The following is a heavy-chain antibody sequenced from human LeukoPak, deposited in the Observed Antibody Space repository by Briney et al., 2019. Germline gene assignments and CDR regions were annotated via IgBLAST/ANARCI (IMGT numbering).Heavy chain of an antibody. J-gene: IGHJ4*02. Sequence: GGSLRLSCAASGFTFSSYSMNWVRQAPGKGLEWVSSISSSSSYIYYADSVKGRFTISRDNAKNSLYLQMNSLRVEDTAIYYCAKEDIAGNGFPFDSWGQGTMVTVSS. CDR1: GFTFSSYS. CDR2: ISSSSSYI. CDR3: AKEDIAGNGFPFDS. D-gene: IGHD5-12*01. V-gene: IGHV3-21*04.